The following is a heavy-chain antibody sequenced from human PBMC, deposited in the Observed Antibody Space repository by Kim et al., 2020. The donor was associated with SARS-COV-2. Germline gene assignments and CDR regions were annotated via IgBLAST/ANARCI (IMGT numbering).Heavy chain of an antibody. CDR2: ISTSGST. CDR1: GGSISSYY. D-gene: IGHD2-2*01. J-gene: IGHJ6*02. Sequence: SETLSLTCTVSGGSISSYYWSWIRQPAGKGLEWIGRISTSGSTNYNPSLKTRVTMSVDTSKNQFSLKLSSVTAADTAVYYCARDPGDSSTSKYYYYGMDVWGQGTTVTVSS. CDR3: ARDPGDSSTSKYYYYGMDV. V-gene: IGHV4-4*07.